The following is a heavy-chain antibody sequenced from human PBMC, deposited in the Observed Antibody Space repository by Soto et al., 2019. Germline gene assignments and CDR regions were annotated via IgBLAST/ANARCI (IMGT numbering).Heavy chain of an antibody. V-gene: IGHV1-3*01. CDR3: ARGEERFLEWSPYYYYGMDV. D-gene: IGHD3-3*01. J-gene: IGHJ6*02. CDR2: INAGNGNT. Sequence: GASVKVSCKASGYTFTSYAIHWVRQAPGQRLEWMGWINAGNGNTKYSQKFQGRVTITRDTSASTAYMELSSLRSEDTAVYYCARGEERFLEWSPYYYYGMDVWGQGTTVTVSS. CDR1: GYTFTSYA.